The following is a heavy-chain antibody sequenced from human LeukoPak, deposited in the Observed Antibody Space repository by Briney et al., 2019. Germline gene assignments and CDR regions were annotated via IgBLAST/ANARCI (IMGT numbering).Heavy chain of an antibody. V-gene: IGHV4-34*01. CDR1: GGSFSGYY. CDR3: ARGARGLVVVPAAMPHFDY. J-gene: IGHJ4*02. Sequence: SETLSPTCAVYGGSFSGYYWSWIRQPPGKGLEWIGEINHSGSTNYNPSLKSRVTISVDTSKNQFSLKLSSVTAADTAVYYCARGARGLVVVPAAMPHFDYWGQGTLVTVSS. D-gene: IGHD2-2*01. CDR2: INHSGST.